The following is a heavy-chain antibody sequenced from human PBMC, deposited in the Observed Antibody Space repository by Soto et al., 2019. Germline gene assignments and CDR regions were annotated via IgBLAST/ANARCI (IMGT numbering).Heavy chain of an antibody. CDR2: IQYNGYS. D-gene: IGHD3-10*01. CDR1: GGSITNYY. CDR3: ARHGFGPLHGLVDV. J-gene: IGHJ6*02. Sequence: QVQLQESGPGLVKPSETLSLTCTVSGGSITNYYCSWFRQPPGKGLEWIGYIQYNGYSAYNLSLKSGVTXSMDPPKTQFSLMVESVTATDTAVYYCARHGFGPLHGLVDVWGQGTTVIVSS. V-gene: IGHV4-59*08.